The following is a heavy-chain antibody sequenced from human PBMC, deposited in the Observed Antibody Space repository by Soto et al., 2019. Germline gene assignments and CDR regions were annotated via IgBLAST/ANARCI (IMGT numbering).Heavy chain of an antibody. V-gene: IGHV3-21*01. J-gene: IGHJ4*02. D-gene: IGHD6-13*01. CDR1: GFTFSSYS. CDR3: ARAPRTSIAADGTEFDY. Sequence: EVQLVESGGGLVKPGGSLRLSCAASGFTFSSYSMNWVRQAPGKGLEWVSSISSSSSYIYYADSVKGRFTISRDNAKNSLYLQMNSLRADDTAVYYCARAPRTSIAADGTEFDYWGQGTLVIVSS. CDR2: ISSSSSYI.